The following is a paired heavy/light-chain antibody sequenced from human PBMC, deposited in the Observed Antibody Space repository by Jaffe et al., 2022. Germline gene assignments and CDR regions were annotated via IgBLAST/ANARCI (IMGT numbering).Light chain of an antibody. J-gene: IGKJ3*01. CDR3: QQYDNLPPRFT. V-gene: IGKV1-33*01. Sequence: DIQMTQSPSSLSASVGDRVTITCQASQDISNYLNWYQQKPGKAPKLLIYDASNLETGVPSRFSGSGSGTDFTFTISSLQPEDIATYYCQQYDNLPPRFTFGPGTKVDIK. CDR1: QDISNY. CDR2: DAS.
Heavy chain of an antibody. CDR2: IRYDGSNK. CDR1: GFTFSSYG. Sequence: QVQLVESGGGVVQPGGSLRLSCAASGFTFSSYGMHWVRQAPGKGLEWVAFIRYDGSNKYYADSVKGRFTISRDNSKNTLYLQMNSLRAEDTAVYYCAKGRPRATLLRFLEWPRDGAIDYWGQGTLVTVSS. D-gene: IGHD3-3*01. CDR3: AKGRPRATLLRFLEWPRDGAIDY. J-gene: IGHJ4*02. V-gene: IGHV3-30*02.